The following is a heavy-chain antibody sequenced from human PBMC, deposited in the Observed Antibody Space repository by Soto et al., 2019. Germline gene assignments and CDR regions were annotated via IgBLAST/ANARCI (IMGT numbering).Heavy chain of an antibody. CDR2: IYYSGST. CDR3: ARPLYSYGPMDV. CDR1: GGSVSSGSYY. V-gene: IGHV4-61*01. D-gene: IGHD5-18*01. Sequence: ETLSLTCTVSGGSVSSGSYYWSWIRQPPVKGLEWIGYIYYSGSTNYNPSLKSRVTISVDTSKNQFSLKLSSVTAADTTVYYCARPLYSYGPMDVWGQGTTVTVS. J-gene: IGHJ6*02.